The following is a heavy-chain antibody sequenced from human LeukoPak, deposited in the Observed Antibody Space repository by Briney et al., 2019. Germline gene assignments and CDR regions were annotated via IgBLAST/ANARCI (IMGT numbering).Heavy chain of an antibody. V-gene: IGHV4-59*01. CDR1: GGSISSYY. CDR2: IYYSGST. D-gene: IGHD3-10*01. J-gene: IGHJ5*02. CDR3: ATRRMVRGVIPWFDP. Sequence: SETLSLTCTVSGGSISSYYWSWIRQPPGKGLEWIGYIYYSGSTNYNPSLKSRVTISVDTSKNQFSLKLSSVTAADTAVYYCATRRMVRGVIPWFDPWGQGTLVTVSS.